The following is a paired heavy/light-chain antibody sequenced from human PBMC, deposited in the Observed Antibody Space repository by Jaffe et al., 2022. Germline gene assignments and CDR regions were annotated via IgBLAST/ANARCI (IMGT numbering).Heavy chain of an antibody. D-gene: IGHD3-3*01. V-gene: IGHV3-74*01. CDR2: INGDGSEI. CDR3: ARNYDFFRYGHSAYNMDV. Sequence: EVQLVESGGGLVQPGGSLRLSCVASGFTSSTYCMQWVRQAPGKGLVWVSEINGDGSEIRYADSVKGRFTISRDNAKNTLYLRMNSLRAEDTAVYYCARNYDFFRYGHSAYNMDVWGKGTMVTVSS. J-gene: IGHJ6*03. CDR1: GFTSSTYC.
Light chain of an antibody. V-gene: IGKV2-28*01. J-gene: IGKJ4*01. CDR3: MQAVQIPLT. CDR1: QSLLYSNGHNY. CDR2: LGS. Sequence: DIVMTQSPLSLPVTPGEPASISCRSSQSLLYSNGHNYLTWYLQKPGQSPQLLMYLGSNRASGVPDRFSGSGSGTDFTLKISRVEAEDVGVYYCMQAVQIPLTFGGGTKVEIK.